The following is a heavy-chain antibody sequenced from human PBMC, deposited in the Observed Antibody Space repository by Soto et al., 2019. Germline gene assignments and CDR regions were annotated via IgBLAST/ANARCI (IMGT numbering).Heavy chain of an antibody. V-gene: IGHV4-30-4*01. J-gene: IGHJ4*02. D-gene: IGHD1-20*01. CDR1: GGSISSGDYY. Sequence: SETLSLTCTVSGGSISSGDYYWSWIRQPPGKGLEWIGYIYYSGSTYYNPSLKSRVTISVDTSKNQFSLKLSSVTAADTAVYYCARAPDLVYNWNDGWVFDYWGQGTLVTVSS. CDR2: IYYSGST. CDR3: ARAPDLVYNWNDGWVFDY.